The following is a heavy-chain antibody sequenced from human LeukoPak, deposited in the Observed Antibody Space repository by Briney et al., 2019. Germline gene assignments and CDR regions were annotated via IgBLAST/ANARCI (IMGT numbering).Heavy chain of an antibody. Sequence: PSETLSLTCTVSGGSISSYYWSWIRQPPGKGLEWIGYIYYSGSTNYNPSLKSRVTISVDTSKNQFSLKLSSVTAADTAVYYCARQIYGSGSYNWFDPWGQGTLVTVSS. J-gene: IGHJ5*02. V-gene: IGHV4-59*08. CDR2: IYYSGST. D-gene: IGHD3-10*01. CDR3: ARQIYGSGSYNWFDP. CDR1: GGSISSYY.